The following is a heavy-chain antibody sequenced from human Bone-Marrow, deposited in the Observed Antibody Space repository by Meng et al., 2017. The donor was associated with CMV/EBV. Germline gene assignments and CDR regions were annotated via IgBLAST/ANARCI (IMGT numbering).Heavy chain of an antibody. D-gene: IGHD1-26*01. CDR1: GFTFSSYW. V-gene: IGHV3-74*01. CDR3: ARGGIVGARNYYGMDV. J-gene: IGHJ6*02. CDR2: INSDGSST. Sequence: GESLKISCAASGFTFSSYWMHWVRQAPGKGLGWVSRINSDGSSTSYADSVKGRFTISRDNAKNTLYLQMNSLRAEDTAVYYCARGGIVGARNYYGMDVWGQGTTVTVSS.